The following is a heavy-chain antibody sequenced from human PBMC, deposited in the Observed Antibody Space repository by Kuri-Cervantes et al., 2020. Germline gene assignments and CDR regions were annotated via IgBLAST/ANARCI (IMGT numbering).Heavy chain of an antibody. V-gene: IGHV4-34*01. Sequence: SETLSLTCAVYGESLSVYYWSWIRQPPGKGLEWIGEINHSGSTNYNPSLKSRVTISADTSKNQLSLKLSSVTAADTAVYYCARGKGLRRGYTYGSNYMDVWGKGTTVTVSS. CDR1: GESLSVYY. D-gene: IGHD5-18*01. CDR2: INHSGST. CDR3: ARGKGLRRGYTYGSNYMDV. J-gene: IGHJ6*03.